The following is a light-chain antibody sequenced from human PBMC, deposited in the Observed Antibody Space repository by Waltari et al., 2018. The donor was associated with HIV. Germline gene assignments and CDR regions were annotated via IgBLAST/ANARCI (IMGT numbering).Light chain of an antibody. Sequence: QSLLTQPPSASGAPGQRVTIPCSGSRYFTGSYSVNWYQQRPVAAPKLRIYINNQRPSGVPDRFSGSKSVTSASLAISGLQSDDEADYYCAIWDDSLNVWVFVGGTKLTVL. CDR2: INN. V-gene: IGLV1-44*01. CDR1: RYFTGSYS. CDR3: AIWDDSLNVWV. J-gene: IGLJ3*02.